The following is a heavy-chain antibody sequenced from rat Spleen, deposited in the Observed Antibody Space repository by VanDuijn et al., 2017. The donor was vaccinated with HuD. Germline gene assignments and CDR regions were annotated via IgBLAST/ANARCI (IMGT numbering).Heavy chain of an antibody. Sequence: EVQLVESGGGLVQPGRSLKLSCAASGFTFSDYNMAWVRQAPKKGLEWVATFSYDGRTTYYRDSVKGRFTISRDNAKNTQYLQMDSLRSEDTATYYCARPNYGGYWFAYWGQGTLVTVSS. CDR3: ARPNYGGYWFAY. CDR1: GFTFSDYN. CDR2: FSYDGRTT. D-gene: IGHD1-11*01. J-gene: IGHJ3*01. V-gene: IGHV5-7*01.